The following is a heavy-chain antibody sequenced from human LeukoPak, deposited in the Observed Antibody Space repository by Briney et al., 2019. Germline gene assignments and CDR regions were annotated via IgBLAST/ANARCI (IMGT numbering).Heavy chain of an antibody. D-gene: IGHD6-19*01. V-gene: IGHV4-59*01. J-gene: IGHJ4*02. CDR1: GGSINSYY. Sequence: SETLSLTCTVSGGSINSYYWSWLRQPPGKGLEWIGYIDFSGSTNYNPSLKSRVTISVDTSKNQFSLKVSSVTAADTAVYYCARGGVSGTFDYWGQGTLVTVSS. CDR2: IDFSGST. CDR3: ARGGVSGTFDY.